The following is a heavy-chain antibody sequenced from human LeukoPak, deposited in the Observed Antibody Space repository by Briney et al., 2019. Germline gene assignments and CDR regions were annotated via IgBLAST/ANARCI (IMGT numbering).Heavy chain of an antibody. Sequence: SETLSLTCAVYGGPFSGYFWSWIRQPPGKGLEWIGEISHRGSTNYNPSLKSRVTVSEDTSKNQFSLKLRSVTAADTAVYYCARGGRDSISLYNPLRFDYWGQGTLVTVSS. CDR2: ISHRGST. D-gene: IGHD6-13*01. V-gene: IGHV4-34*01. J-gene: IGHJ4*02. CDR3: ARGGRDSISLYNPLRFDY. CDR1: GGPFSGYF.